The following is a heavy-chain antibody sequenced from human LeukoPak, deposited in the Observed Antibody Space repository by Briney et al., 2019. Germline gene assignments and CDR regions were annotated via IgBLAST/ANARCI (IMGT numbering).Heavy chain of an antibody. CDR1: GFSFGSEA. CDR2: ISPGGGTT. V-gene: IGHV3-23*01. J-gene: IGHJ3*02. CDR3: ARETEYYYGSGSYGTRGDAFDI. D-gene: IGHD3-10*01. Sequence: GGSLRLSCAVSGFSFGSEAMSWVRQSPARGLEWVASISPGGGTTYYADYVKGRFTISRDNSKNTLYLQTNSLRAEDTAVYYCARETEYYYGSGSYGTRGDAFDIWGQGTMVTVSS.